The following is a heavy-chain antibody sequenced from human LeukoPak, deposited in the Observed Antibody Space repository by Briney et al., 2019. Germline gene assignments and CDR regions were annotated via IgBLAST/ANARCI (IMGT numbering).Heavy chain of an antibody. CDR2: IYYSGST. CDR1: GGSISSYY. J-gene: IGHJ5*02. CDR3: ARDHGGFGELLARSNWFDP. V-gene: IGHV4-59*12. D-gene: IGHD3-10*01. Sequence: SETLSLTCTVSGGSISSYYWSWIRQPPGKGLEWIGYIYYSGSTNYNPSLKSRVTISVDTSKNQFSLKLSSVTAADTAVYYCARDHGGFGELLARSNWFDPWGQGTLVTVSS.